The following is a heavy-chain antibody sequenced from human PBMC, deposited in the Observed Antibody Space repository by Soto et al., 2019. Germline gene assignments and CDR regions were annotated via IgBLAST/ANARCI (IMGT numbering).Heavy chain of an antibody. CDR3: AKDMGYSSGWYFVYYYYGMDV. Sequence: GGSLRLSCAASGFTFSSYGMHWVRKAPGKGLEWVAVISYDGSNKYYADSVKGRFTISRDNSKNTLYLQMNSLRAEDTAVYYCAKDMGYSSGWYFVYYYYGMDVWGQGTTVTVSS. D-gene: IGHD6-19*01. CDR2: ISYDGSNK. CDR1: GFTFSSYG. V-gene: IGHV3-30*18. J-gene: IGHJ6*02.